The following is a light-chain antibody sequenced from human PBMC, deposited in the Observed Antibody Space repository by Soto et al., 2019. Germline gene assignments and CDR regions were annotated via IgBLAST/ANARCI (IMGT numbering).Light chain of an antibody. J-gene: IGKJ4*02. CDR1: QSRLDSDAGNTC. V-gene: IGKV2-40*01. Sequence: DIVMTQTPLSLPVTPGEPASISCRSSQSRLDSDAGNTCLDWYLQKPGQFPQLLISTVSYRASGVPDRFSGSGSGNDVALKISRVEAENVGGYYCVQRIEFPLTCRGGTKVEI. CDR3: VQRIEFPLT. CDR2: TVS.